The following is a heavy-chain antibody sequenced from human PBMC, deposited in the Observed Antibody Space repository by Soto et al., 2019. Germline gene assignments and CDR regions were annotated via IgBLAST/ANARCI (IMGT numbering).Heavy chain of an antibody. CDR1: GGTFSSYA. CDR2: IIPIFGTA. Sequence: GASVKVSCKASGGTFSSYAISWVRQAPGQGLEWMGGIIPIFGTANYAQKFQGRVTITADESTSTAYMELSSLRSEDTAVYYCATCSSTSCYPPYYYYGMDVWGQGTTVTVSS. J-gene: IGHJ6*02. CDR3: ATCSSTSCYPPYYYYGMDV. V-gene: IGHV1-69*13. D-gene: IGHD2-2*01.